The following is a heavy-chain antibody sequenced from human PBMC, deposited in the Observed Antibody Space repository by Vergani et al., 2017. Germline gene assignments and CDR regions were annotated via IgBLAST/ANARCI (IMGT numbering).Heavy chain of an antibody. CDR1: GFTFNQYG. D-gene: IGHD1-14*01. CDR3: ARDLRLLYNRFDP. Sequence: QVQLVESGGGVVQPGRSLRLSCAASGFTFNQYGMPWVRQAPGKGLEWVAVTWYDGNNKQYADSVKGRFTISRDNSKSTMYLQMNSLRDEDTGVYYCARDLRLLYNRFDPWGKGTLVTVSS. CDR2: TWYDGNNK. J-gene: IGHJ5*02. V-gene: IGHV3-33*01.